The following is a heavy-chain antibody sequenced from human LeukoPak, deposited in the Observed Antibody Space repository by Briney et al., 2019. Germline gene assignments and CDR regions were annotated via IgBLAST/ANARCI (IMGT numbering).Heavy chain of an antibody. V-gene: IGHV5-51*01. CDR1: GGLFSSYW. CDR3: AQVPGVDYFYYRMDG. CDR2: IYPSDSDT. J-gene: IGHJ6*02. D-gene: IGHD2-2*01. Sequence: GESLKISCEGSGGLFSSYWIAWVRQMPGKGVGWMGVIYPSDSDTRYSPSFQGQVTISADKSISTAYLQWSSLKASDTAVYYCAQVPGVDYFYYRMDGWGQGTTVTVS.